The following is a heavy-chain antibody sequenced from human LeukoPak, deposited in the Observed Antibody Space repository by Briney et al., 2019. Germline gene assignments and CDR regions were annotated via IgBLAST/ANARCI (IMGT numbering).Heavy chain of an antibody. J-gene: IGHJ4*02. V-gene: IGHV1-18*01. CDR1: GYTFTSYG. Sequence: ASVKVSCKASGYTFTSYGISWVRQAPGQGLEWMGWISTYNGDTNYAQKLQGRVTMTTDTSTNTAYMELRSLRSDDTAVYYCARDLTTVIAHVLYFDSWGQGTLVTVSS. D-gene: IGHD4-11*01. CDR3: ARDLTTVIAHVLYFDS. CDR2: ISTYNGDT.